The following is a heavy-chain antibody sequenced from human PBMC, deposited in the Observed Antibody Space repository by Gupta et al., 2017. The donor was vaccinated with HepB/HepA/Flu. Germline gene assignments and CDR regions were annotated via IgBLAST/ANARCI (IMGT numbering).Heavy chain of an antibody. CDR1: GFTLRRYA. V-gene: IGHV3-33*01. CDR2: IWDDGSNK. Sequence: QVQLEESGGGAVQPGRSLRLSCAASGFTLRRYAMHWVRQAPGKGLEWVAVIWDDGSNKYYGDSVKGRFTISRDNSKNTLDLQMNSLRAEDTAVYYCARDLGTGRNPFYYYGMDVWGRGTTGTVSS. J-gene: IGHJ6*02. D-gene: IGHD1-1*01. CDR3: ARDLGTGRNPFYYYGMDV.